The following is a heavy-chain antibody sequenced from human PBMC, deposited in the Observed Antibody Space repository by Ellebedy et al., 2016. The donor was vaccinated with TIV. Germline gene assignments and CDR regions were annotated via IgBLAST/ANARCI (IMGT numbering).Heavy chain of an antibody. V-gene: IGHV4-39*07. D-gene: IGHD3-10*01. CDR3: ARDLTRGGYFDY. CDR2: IYYSGTT. Sequence: MPSETLSLTCTVPGGSINNSSYFWGWIRQPPGKGLEWIGTIYYSGTTYYNPSLKSQVTISVDTSKNQFSLKVSSVTAADTAVYYCARDLTRGGYFDYWGLGTLVTVSS. CDR1: GGSINNSSYF. J-gene: IGHJ4*02.